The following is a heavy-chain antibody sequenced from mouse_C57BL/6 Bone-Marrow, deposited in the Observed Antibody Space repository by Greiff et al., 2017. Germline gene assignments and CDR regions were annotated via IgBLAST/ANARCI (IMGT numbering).Heavy chain of an antibody. CDR2: VNPNYGTT. V-gene: IGHV1-39*01. J-gene: IGHJ4*01. CDR3: ARKRRSVLYAMDY. CDR1: GYSFTDYN. Sequence: VQLQQSGPELVKPGASVKISCKASGYSFTDYNLNWVKQSNGKSLEWIGVVNPNYGTTSHNQKFKGKATSTVDQSSSTAYMQLNSLTSEDSAVYYCARKRRSVLYAMDYWGQGTSVTVSS.